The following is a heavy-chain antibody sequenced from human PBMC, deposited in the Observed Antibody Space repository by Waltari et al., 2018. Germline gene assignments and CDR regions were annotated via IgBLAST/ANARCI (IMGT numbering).Heavy chain of an antibody. J-gene: IGHJ4*02. Sequence: EVQVVESGGGLIQPGGSLRLSCAASGFAVSDNYMSWVRQAPGKGLEWVAVIYGGVSAYYADAVKGRFTISRDSSENTFYLQMSSLRVEDTAVYYCARGPPISAKWELCWFDYWGQGTLVTVSS. V-gene: IGHV3-53*01. CDR2: IYGGVSA. CDR3: ARGPPISAKWELCWFDY. CDR1: GFAVSDNY. D-gene: IGHD3-16*01.